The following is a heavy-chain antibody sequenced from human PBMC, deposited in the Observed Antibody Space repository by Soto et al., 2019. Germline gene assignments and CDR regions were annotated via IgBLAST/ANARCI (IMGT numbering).Heavy chain of an antibody. CDR1: GFTFSIYA. CDR3: AKLKPYYFDY. Sequence: EVQLLEPGGGLVQPGGSLRLSCAASGFTFSIYAVSWVRQAPGKGLEWVSAITGSGDTYYADSVKGRFTISRDNSKNTLYLQMTSLRSEDTAVYYCAKLKPYYFDYWGQGTLLTVSS. V-gene: IGHV3-23*01. J-gene: IGHJ4*02. CDR2: ITGSGDT.